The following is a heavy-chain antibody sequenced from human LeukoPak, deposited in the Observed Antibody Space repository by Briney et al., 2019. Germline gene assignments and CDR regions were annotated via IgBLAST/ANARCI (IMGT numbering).Heavy chain of an antibody. V-gene: IGHV4-59*01. CDR1: GGSISSYY. D-gene: IGHD3-9*01. J-gene: IGHJ4*02. CDR3: ARGGPMATGLDY. CDR2: IYYSGST. Sequence: SETLSLTCTVSGGSISSYYWSCIRQPPGKGLEWIGYIYYSGSTNYNPSLKSRVTISVDTSKNQFSLKLSSVTAADTAVYYCARGGPMATGLDYWGQGTLVTVSS.